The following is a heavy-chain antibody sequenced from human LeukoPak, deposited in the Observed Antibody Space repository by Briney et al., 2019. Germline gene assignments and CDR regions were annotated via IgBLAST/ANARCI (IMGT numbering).Heavy chain of an antibody. CDR3: AIVDTAMGHDSY. D-gene: IGHD5-18*01. CDR2: IIPIFGTA. CDR1: GGTFSSYA. J-gene: IGHJ4*02. Sequence: ASVKVSCKASGGTFSSYAISWVRQAPGQGLEWMGGIIPIFGTANYAQKFQGRVTITTDESTSTAYMELSSLRPEDTAVYYCAIVDTAMGHDSYWGQGTLVTVSS. V-gene: IGHV1-69*05.